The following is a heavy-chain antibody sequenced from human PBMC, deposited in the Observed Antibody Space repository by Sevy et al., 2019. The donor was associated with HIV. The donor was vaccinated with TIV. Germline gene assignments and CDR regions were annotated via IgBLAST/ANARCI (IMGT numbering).Heavy chain of an antibody. J-gene: IGHJ4*02. CDR1: GFSFSSYG. D-gene: IGHD1-1*01. V-gene: IGHV3-33*01. Sequence: GGSLRLSCAASGFSFSSYGMHWVRQAPGKGLEWVALVWYDGSDKYYADSVKGRFTISRDNSKNTLYLQMNSLRVEDTAVYYCARDSCLQLFRYRGQGTLVTVSS. CDR3: ARDSCLQLFRY. CDR2: VWYDGSDK.